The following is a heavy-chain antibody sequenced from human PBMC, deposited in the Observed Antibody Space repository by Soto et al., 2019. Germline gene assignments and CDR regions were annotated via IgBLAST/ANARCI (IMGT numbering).Heavy chain of an antibody. V-gene: IGHV4-59*01. J-gene: IGHJ6*02. CDR3: ARARRYCGGGSCFSYYYYGMDV. CDR2: IYYSGST. CDR1: GGSISSYY. D-gene: IGHD2-15*01. Sequence: SSETLSLTCTVSGGSISSYYWSWIRQPPGKGLEWIGYIYYSGSTNYNPSLKSRVTISVDTSKNQFSLKLSSVTAADTAVYYCARARRYCGGGSCFSYYYYGMDVWGQGTTVTVSS.